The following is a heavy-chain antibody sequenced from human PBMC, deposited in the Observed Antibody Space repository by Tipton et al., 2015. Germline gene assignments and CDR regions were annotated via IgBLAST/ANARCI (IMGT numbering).Heavy chain of an antibody. J-gene: IGHJ3*02. D-gene: IGHD6-13*01. CDR2: INPTGSDK. V-gene: IGHV3-7*03. CDR1: EFISSNNW. CDR3: ARNKIATSAVDAFDI. Sequence: QLVQSGGGLVQPWGSLRLSCAASEFISSNNWMSWVRQAPGKGLEWVANINPTGSDKYYLDSVRGRFTISRDNAKNSLYLQMSSLRAEDTAVYYCARNKIATSAVDAFDIWGQGTMVTVSS.